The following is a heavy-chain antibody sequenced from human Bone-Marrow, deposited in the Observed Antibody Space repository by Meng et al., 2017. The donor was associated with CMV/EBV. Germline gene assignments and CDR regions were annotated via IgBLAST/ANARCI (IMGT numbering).Heavy chain of an antibody. J-gene: IGHJ4*02. V-gene: IGHV3-30*18. CDR1: GFTFSSYG. CDR3: AKDFGLVVVTATEFDY. D-gene: IGHD2-21*02. Sequence: SGFTFSSYGMHWVRQAPGKGLEWVAVISYDGSNKYYADSVKGRFTISRDNSKNTLYLQMNSLRAEDTAVYYCAKDFGLVVVTATEFDYWGQGTLVTVSS. CDR2: ISYDGSNK.